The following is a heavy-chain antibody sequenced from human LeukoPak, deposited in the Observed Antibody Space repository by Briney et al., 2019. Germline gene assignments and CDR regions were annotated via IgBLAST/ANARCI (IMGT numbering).Heavy chain of an antibody. Sequence: PSETLSLTCTVSSGSINSDSHYWGWIRQPPGKGLEWIGSVYYKGTTQYNPSLKSRATMSVDTSNNRFSLSLTSATAVDTGMYFCARWSSSWENNWFDPWGQGILVTVSS. CDR3: ARWSSSWENNWFDP. J-gene: IGHJ5*02. V-gene: IGHV4-39*07. CDR2: VYYKGTT. D-gene: IGHD6-13*01. CDR1: SGSINSDSHY.